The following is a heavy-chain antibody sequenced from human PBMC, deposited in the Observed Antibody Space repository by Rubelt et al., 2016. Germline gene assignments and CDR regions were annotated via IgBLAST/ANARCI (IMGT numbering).Heavy chain of an antibody. CDR1: GFTVSSNY. CDR3: ARMERREADYFDY. V-gene: IGHV3-53*04. D-gene: IGHD1-1*01. J-gene: IGHJ4*02. Sequence: EVQLVESGGGLVQPGGSLRLSCAASGFTVSSNYMSWVRQAPGKGLEWVSVIYSGGSTYYADSVKGRFTISRHNSKNTLYLQMNGLRAEDTAVYYCARMERREADYFDYWGQGTLVTVSS. CDR2: IYSGGST.